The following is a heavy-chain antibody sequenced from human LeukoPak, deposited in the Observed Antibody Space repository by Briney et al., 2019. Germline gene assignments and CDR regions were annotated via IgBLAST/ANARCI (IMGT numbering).Heavy chain of an antibody. Sequence: ASVKVSCKASGYTFTSYGISWVRQAPGQGLEWMGWINPNSGGTNYAQKFQGRVTMTRDTSISTAYMELSRLRSDDTAVYYCASGSGYDTPLFDYWGQGTLVTVSS. V-gene: IGHV1-2*02. CDR3: ASGSGYDTPLFDY. CDR2: INPNSGGT. J-gene: IGHJ4*02. D-gene: IGHD5-12*01. CDR1: GYTFTSYG.